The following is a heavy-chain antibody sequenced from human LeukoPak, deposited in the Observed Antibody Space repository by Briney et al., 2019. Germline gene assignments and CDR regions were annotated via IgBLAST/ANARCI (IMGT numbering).Heavy chain of an antibody. D-gene: IGHD4-17*01. CDR1: GFTFSTYA. V-gene: IGHV3-30-3*01. Sequence: PGESLRLSRAASGFTFSTYAMQWVRQARGKGLECVASILHDGNGKYHADSVKGRFTVSRDNSENTPYLQMNSLRAEDTAVYYCVRNSYTYGDKWGQGTLVIVSS. CDR3: VRNSYTYGDK. J-gene: IGHJ4*02. CDR2: ILHDGNGK.